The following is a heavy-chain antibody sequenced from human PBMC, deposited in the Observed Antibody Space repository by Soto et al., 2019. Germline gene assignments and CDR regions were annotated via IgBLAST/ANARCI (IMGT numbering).Heavy chain of an antibody. D-gene: IGHD3-3*01. CDR3: ARDKRDLRFLEWSYYFDY. Sequence: QVQLVESGGGVVQPGRSLRLSCADSGFTFSSYAMHWVRQAPGKGLEWVAVISYDGSNKYYADSVKGRFTISRDNSKNTLYRQMNSLRAEDTAVYYCARDKRDLRFLEWSYYFDYWGQGTLVTVSS. V-gene: IGHV3-30-3*01. J-gene: IGHJ4*02. CDR2: ISYDGSNK. CDR1: GFTFSSYA.